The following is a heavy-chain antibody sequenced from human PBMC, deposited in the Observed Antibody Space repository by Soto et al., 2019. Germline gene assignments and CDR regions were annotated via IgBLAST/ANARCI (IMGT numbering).Heavy chain of an antibody. Sequence: GFLRLSFAASGFTFSSYEMNWVRQAPGKGLEWVSYISSSGSTIYYADSVKGRFTISRDNAKNSLYLQMNSLRAEDTAVYYCARCVDYYYGMDVWGQGTTVTVSS. CDR2: ISSSGSTI. D-gene: IGHD2-21*01. CDR3: ARCVDYYYGMDV. V-gene: IGHV3-48*03. CDR1: GFTFSSYE. J-gene: IGHJ6*02.